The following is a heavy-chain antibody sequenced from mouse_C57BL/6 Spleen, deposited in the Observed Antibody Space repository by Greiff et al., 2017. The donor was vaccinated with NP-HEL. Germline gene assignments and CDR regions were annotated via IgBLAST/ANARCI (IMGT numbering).Heavy chain of an antibody. CDR2: INPGSGGT. Sequence: QVQLQQSGAELVRPGTSVKVSCKASGYAFTNYLIEWVKQRPGQGLEWIGVINPGSGGTNYNEKFKGKATLTADKSSSTAYMQLSSLTSEDSAVYFCAIAPQYDYDEGGARDYWGQGTSVTVSS. CDR3: AIAPQYDYDEGGARDY. V-gene: IGHV1-54*01. D-gene: IGHD2-4*01. J-gene: IGHJ4*01. CDR1: GYAFTNYL.